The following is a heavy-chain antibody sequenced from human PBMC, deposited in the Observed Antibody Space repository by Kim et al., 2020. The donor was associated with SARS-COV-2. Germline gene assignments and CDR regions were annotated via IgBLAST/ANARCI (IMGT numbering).Heavy chain of an antibody. CDR2: SGRT. D-gene: IGHD4-4*01. J-gene: IGHJ4*02. Sequence: SGRTNSNPSLKSGVTISVDTSKNQFSLKLSSVTAADTAVYYCARSVTHDYWGQGTLVTVSS. V-gene: IGHV4-59*01. CDR3: ARSVTHDY.